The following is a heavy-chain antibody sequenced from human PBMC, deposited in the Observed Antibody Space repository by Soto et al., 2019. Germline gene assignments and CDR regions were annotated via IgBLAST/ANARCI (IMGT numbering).Heavy chain of an antibody. CDR1: GYALSSYA. V-gene: IGHV1-3*01. CDR3: ASLAYVAPSYFDY. D-gene: IGHD3-16*01. Sequence: ASVKVAWKGAGYALSSYAMRWVRKTHGQRLEWMGWINAGNGNTKYSQKFQGRVTITRDTSASTAYMELSSLRSEDTAVYYCASLAYVAPSYFDYWGQGTLVTVSS. J-gene: IGHJ4*02. CDR2: INAGNGNT.